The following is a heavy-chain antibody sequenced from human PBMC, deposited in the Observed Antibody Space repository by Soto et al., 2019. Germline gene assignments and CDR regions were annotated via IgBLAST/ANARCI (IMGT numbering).Heavy chain of an antibody. CDR2: IYYSGST. D-gene: IGHD6-13*01. V-gene: IGHV4-39*01. CDR3: ARYIAAADNNWFDP. J-gene: IGHJ5*02. Sequence: SETLSLTCTVSGGSISSSSYYWGWIRQPPGKGLEWIGSIYYSGSTYYNPSLKSRVTISVDTSENQFSLKLSSVTAADTAVYYCARYIAAADNNWFDPWGQGTLVTVSS. CDR1: GGSISSSSYY.